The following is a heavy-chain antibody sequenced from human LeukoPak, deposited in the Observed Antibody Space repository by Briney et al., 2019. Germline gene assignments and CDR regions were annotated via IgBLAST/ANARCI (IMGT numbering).Heavy chain of an antibody. CDR2: LSTDNGDT. CDR3: ARHGGIGPKRDYFDY. D-gene: IGHD3-16*01. Sequence: ASVKVSCKASAYTFTRYGISWVRQAPGQGLEWMGWLSTDNGDTNYAQKFQGRVTMTTDTSTTTAHIEFRILTSYDTAMDYGARHGGIGPKRDYFDYGGPGTLVAVSS. V-gene: IGHV1-18*01. CDR1: AYTFTRYG. J-gene: IGHJ4*02.